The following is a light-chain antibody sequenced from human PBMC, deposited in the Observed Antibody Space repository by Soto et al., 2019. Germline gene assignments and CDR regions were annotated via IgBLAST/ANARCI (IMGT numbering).Light chain of an antibody. V-gene: IGLV1-44*01. CDR1: NSNIGSNT. J-gene: IGLJ3*02. CDR3: AAWDDSLSAWV. Sequence: QSVLTQPPSASGTPGQRVTISCSGSNSNIGSNTVNWYQQFPGAAPKLLVYSSNLRPSGVPDRFSGSKSGNSASLAISGLRSEDEADYSCAAWDDSLSAWVFGGGTKLTVL. CDR2: SSN.